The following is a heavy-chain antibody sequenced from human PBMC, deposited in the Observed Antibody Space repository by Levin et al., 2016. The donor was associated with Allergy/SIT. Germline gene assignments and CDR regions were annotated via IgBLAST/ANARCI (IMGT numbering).Heavy chain of an antibody. Sequence: GESLKISCAASGFTFSSYAMSWVRQAPGKGLEWVSAISGSGGSTYYADSVKGRFTISRDNSKNTLYLQMNSLRAEDTAVYYCAKDLPITMIVVLDYWGQGTLVTVSS. CDR1: GFTFSSYA. CDR3: AKDLPITMIVVLDY. D-gene: IGHD3-22*01. J-gene: IGHJ4*02. V-gene: IGHV3-23*01. CDR2: ISGSGGST.